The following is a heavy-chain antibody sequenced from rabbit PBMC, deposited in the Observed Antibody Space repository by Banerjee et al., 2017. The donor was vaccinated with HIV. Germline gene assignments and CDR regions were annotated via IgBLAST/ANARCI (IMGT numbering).Heavy chain of an antibody. D-gene: IGHD4-1*01. CDR1: GFTFSSYW. Sequence: QQQLEESGGGLVKPEGSLTLSCTASGFTFSSYWMCWVRQAPGKGLEWIACITGVSSTYYASWAKGRFTISKTSSTTVTLQMTSLTAADTATYFCARDLAGVIGWNFDLWGPGTLVTVS. CDR3: ARDLAGVIGWNFDL. CDR2: ITGVSST. V-gene: IGHV1S45*01. J-gene: IGHJ4*01.